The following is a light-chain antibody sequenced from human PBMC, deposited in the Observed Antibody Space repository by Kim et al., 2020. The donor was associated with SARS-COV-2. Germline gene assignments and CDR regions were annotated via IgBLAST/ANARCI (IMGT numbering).Light chain of an antibody. J-gene: IGKJ1*01. Sequence: DIVMTQSPDSLAVSLGERATINCKSTQSVLSTSKNKNYLAWYQQTPGQPPKMLIYWASTRQSGVPDRFSGSGSGTDFTLSISSLQAEDVAVYYCQQYYSTPTFGQGTKVDIK. V-gene: IGKV4-1*01. CDR1: QSVLSTSKNKNY. CDR2: WAS. CDR3: QQYYSTPT.